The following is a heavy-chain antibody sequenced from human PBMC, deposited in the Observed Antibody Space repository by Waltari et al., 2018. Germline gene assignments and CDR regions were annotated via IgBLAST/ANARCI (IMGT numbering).Heavy chain of an antibody. CDR3: ASCTISGKRNAFHV. Sequence: EVQLVESGGGLVQPGGSLRLACAASGFRFRSSWSHWVRQLPGKGRMWFSRINSDGSSTNYADSVKGRFTISRDNAKNTLYLQMNRLRAEDTAVYYCASCTISGKRNAFHVWGQGTRVTVSS. CDR2: INSDGSST. D-gene: IGHD3-3*01. CDR1: GFRFRSSW. V-gene: IGHV3-74*01. J-gene: IGHJ3*01.